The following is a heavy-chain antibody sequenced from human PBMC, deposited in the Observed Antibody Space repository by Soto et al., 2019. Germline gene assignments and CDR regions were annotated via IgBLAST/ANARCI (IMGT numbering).Heavy chain of an antibody. Sequence: ASVKVSCKASGYTFTSYGISWVRQAPGQRLEWMGWINAGNGNTKNPQKFQGRVTITRDTSASTAYMEVSSLRSEDTAVYYCASESYGGEFDYWGQGTLVTVSS. J-gene: IGHJ4*02. D-gene: IGHD4-17*01. V-gene: IGHV1-3*01. CDR2: INAGNGNT. CDR3: ASESYGGEFDY. CDR1: GYTFTSYG.